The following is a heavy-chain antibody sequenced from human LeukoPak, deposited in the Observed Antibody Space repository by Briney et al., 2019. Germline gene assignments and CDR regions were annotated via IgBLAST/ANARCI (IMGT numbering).Heavy chain of an antibody. CDR2: INTDESDT. CDR3: AFGSGREGYLDV. Sequence: PGGSLRLPCAASGFTFSTYWMHWVRQAPGKGLVWVSRINTDESDTTYADSVKGRFTISRDNAKNTLYLQMNSLRAEDTAVYYCAFGSGREGYLDVWGKGTTVTVSS. D-gene: IGHD3-10*01. CDR1: GFTFSTYW. V-gene: IGHV3-74*03. J-gene: IGHJ6*03.